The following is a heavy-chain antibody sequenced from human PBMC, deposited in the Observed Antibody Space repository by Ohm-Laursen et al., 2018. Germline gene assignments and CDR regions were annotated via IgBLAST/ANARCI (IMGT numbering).Heavy chain of an antibody. CDR3: ATGYYDTSGYYFNWFDP. CDR1: GYTFTDYY. J-gene: IGHJ5*02. Sequence: ASVKVSCKASGYTFTDYYMHWVQQAPGKGLEWMGLVDPENGETIYAKKFQGRVTISADTSTDTAFMELSSLRSEDTAVYYCATGYYDTSGYYFNWFDPWGQGTLVTVSS. CDR2: VDPENGET. V-gene: IGHV1-69-2*01. D-gene: IGHD3-22*01.